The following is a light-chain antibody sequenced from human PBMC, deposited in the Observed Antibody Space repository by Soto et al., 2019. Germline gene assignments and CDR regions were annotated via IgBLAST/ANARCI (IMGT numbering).Light chain of an antibody. V-gene: IGKV3-11*01. CDR1: QSVANF. CDR3: QQRSVLS. CDR2: DAS. J-gene: IGKJ4*01. Sequence: IVLTQSPDTLSLSLGERATLSCRASQSVANFLAWYQQKPGQAPRLLIYDASTRATAIPARFSGSGSGTAFTLTISSLEADDFAVYYCQQRSVLSFGGGTKVEIK.